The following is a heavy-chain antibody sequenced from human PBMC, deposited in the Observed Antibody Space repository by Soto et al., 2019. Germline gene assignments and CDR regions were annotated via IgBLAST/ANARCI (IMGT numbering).Heavy chain of an antibody. CDR1: GFSFNTYA. Sequence: EVHLLESGGGLVQPGGSMSLSCETSGFSFNTYAMTWVRQAPGMGLDWVAVINYSGRTTFHAQSVKGWFNISRYNSRNTVFLQMDSLRAEDTAVYYCVIQRCSGKTYYINMDVLGLGTTVIVSS. CDR2: INYSGRTT. J-gene: IGHJ6*02. V-gene: IGHV3-23*01. CDR3: VIQRCSGKTYYINMDV. D-gene: IGHD3-10*02.